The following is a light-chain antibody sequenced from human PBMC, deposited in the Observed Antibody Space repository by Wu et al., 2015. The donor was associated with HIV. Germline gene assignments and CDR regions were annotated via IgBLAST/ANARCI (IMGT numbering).Light chain of an antibody. CDR2: DAY. V-gene: IGKV3-11*01. J-gene: IGKJ2*01. CDR1: QSIGSS. CDR3: QQRSNRPPYT. Sequence: EIVLTQSPATLSLSPGEGATLSCRASQSIGSSLGWYQQKPGQAPRLLIYDAYYRATGIPARFTGSGSGTHFTLTISSLEPEDFAVYYCQQRSNRPPYTFGQGTKLEIK.